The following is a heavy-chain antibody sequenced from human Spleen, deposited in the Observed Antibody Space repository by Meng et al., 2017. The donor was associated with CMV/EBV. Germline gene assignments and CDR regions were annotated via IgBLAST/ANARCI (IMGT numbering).Heavy chain of an antibody. Sequence: ASVKVSCQASGYTFTGYYMHWVRQAPGQGLEWMGWINPNSGGTNYAQKFQGRVTMTRDTSISTAYMELSRLRSDDTAIYYCARDREYCSGDSCHSQYFQHWGQGTLVTVSS. CDR2: INPNSGGT. J-gene: IGHJ1*01. CDR1: GYTFTGYY. D-gene: IGHD2-15*01. V-gene: IGHV1-2*02. CDR3: ARDREYCSGDSCHSQYFQH.